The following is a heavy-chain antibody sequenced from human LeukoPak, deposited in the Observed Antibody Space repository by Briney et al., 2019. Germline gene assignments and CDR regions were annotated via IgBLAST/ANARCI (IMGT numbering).Heavy chain of an antibody. D-gene: IGHD2-8*02. Sequence: ASVKVSCKASGTPFTSYDINWVRRATGQGLEWMGWMNPNSGNTGYAQKFQGRVTITRNTSISTAYMELSSLRSEDTAVYYCATYRQVLLPFESWGQGTLVTVSS. CDR1: GTPFTSYD. V-gene: IGHV1-8*03. J-gene: IGHJ4*02. CDR3: ATYRQVLLPFES. CDR2: MNPNSGNT.